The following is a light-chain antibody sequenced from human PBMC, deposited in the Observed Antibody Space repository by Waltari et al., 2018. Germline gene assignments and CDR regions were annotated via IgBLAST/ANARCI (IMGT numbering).Light chain of an antibody. CDR3: QHYGRSPRT. V-gene: IGKV3-20*01. J-gene: IGKJ1*01. CDR1: QSVSTY. CDR2: GAS. Sequence: DIVLTQSPATLSLSPGERATLSCKTSQSVSTYLAWYQQKPGQAPRLLISGASRRATGVPARFSGGGSGTDFTLTISRVEPDDFAVYYCQHYGRSPRTFGQGTKVEIK.